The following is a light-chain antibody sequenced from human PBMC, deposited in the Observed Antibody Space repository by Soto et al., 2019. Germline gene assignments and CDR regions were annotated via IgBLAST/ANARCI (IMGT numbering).Light chain of an antibody. CDR1: QSVSSNY. J-gene: IGKJ2*01. CDR3: QQYGSSPHT. Sequence: EIVLTQSRGTLSLSPGERATLACRSSQSVSSNYLAWYQQKPGQVPRLLIYDSSSRATGVPDRFSGSGSGTDFSLTISRLEPEDFAVYYCQQYGSSPHTFGQGTKVDIK. CDR2: DSS. V-gene: IGKV3-20*01.